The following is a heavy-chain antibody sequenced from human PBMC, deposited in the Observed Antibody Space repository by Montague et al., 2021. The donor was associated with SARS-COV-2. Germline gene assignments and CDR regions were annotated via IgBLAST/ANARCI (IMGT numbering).Heavy chain of an antibody. CDR3: ARGVPLAYDFGSGYPEIGDFDY. CDR1: GGSISSSSYY. Sequence: SETLSLTCTVSGGSISSSSYYWGWIRQPPGKGLEWIGSIYYSGRTYYNPSLKSRDTISVDTSKNQFSLKLSSVTAADTAVYYCARGVPLAYDFGSGYPEIGDFDYWGQGTLVTVSS. D-gene: IGHD3-3*01. J-gene: IGHJ4*02. V-gene: IGHV4-39*01. CDR2: IYYSGRT.